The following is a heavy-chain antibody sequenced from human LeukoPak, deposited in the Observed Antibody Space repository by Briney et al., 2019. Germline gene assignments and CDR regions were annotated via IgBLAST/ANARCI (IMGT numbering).Heavy chain of an antibody. CDR2: MSDTGDRT. CDR3: AKVASDSAWYIDL. D-gene: IGHD3-10*01. V-gene: IGHV3-23*01. CDR1: GFTSPTYA. J-gene: IGHJ2*01. Sequence: GGSLRLSCAMSGFTSPTYAMSWVRQAPGKGLEWVSGMSDTGDRTYYADSVKGRFTISRDNFKKTLYLQMNSLRAEDTAVYYCAKVASDSAWYIDLWGRGALVSVSS.